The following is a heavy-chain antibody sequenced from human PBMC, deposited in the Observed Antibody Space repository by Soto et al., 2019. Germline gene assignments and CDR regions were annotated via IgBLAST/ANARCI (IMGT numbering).Heavy chain of an antibody. D-gene: IGHD3-9*01. Sequence: SETLSLTGAAYGGSFSGYYWSGIRQPPGKGLEWIGEINHSGSTNYNPSLKSRVTISVDTSKNQFSLKLSSVTAADTAVYYCARGSVLRYFDWLLSGLDYYGMDVWGQGTTVT. J-gene: IGHJ6*02. CDR1: GGSFSGYY. V-gene: IGHV4-34*01. CDR2: INHSGST. CDR3: ARGSVLRYFDWLLSGLDYYGMDV.